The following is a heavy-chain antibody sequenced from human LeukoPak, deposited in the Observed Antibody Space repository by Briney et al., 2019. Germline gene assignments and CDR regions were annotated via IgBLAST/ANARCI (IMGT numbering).Heavy chain of an antibody. D-gene: IGHD3-22*01. V-gene: IGHV3-23*01. CDR1: GFTFSSYA. Sequence: QPGGSLRLSCAASGFTFSSYAMSWVRQAPGKGLEWVSAISGSGGSTYYADSVKGRFTISRDNSKSILYLQMNSLRAEDTAVYYCARSTSIGYYYWGQGTLVTVSS. CDR3: ARSTSIGYYY. J-gene: IGHJ4*02. CDR2: ISGSGGST.